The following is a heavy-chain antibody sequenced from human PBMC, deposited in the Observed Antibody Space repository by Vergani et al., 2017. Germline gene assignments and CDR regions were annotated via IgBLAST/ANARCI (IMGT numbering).Heavy chain of an antibody. D-gene: IGHD1-1*01. V-gene: IGHV5-51*01. CDR2: IYPADSDT. J-gene: IGHJ4*02. CDR1: EYSFGKYW. CDR3: ARHTTYTDS. Sequence: EVELVQSGPEMRKPGESLKISCKGSEYSFGKYWIGWVRQMPGQGLEWMGIIYPADSDTRYSPSFQGQFTISADKSISTAFLQWDSLKASDTALYYCARHTTYTDSWGQGTLVTVSS.